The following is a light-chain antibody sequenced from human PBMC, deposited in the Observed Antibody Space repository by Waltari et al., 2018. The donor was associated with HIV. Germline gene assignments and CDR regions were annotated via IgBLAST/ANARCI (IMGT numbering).Light chain of an antibody. J-gene: IGLJ2*01. CDR3: QAWDNDYVV. Sequence: FEMSQPPSVSVSPGQTARITCSGDIVEKNDVFWYHQKSGQAPVLVIYQNDRRPSWIAGRFSGSKSGTTATLTISGTQTTDEGDFYCQAWDNDYVVFGGGTKLTVL. V-gene: IGLV3-1*01. CDR1: IVEKND. CDR2: QND.